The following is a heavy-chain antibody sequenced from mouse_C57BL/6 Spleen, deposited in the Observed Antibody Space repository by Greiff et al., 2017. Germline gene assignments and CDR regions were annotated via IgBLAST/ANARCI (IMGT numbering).Heavy chain of an antibody. CDR2: IYPRSGNT. J-gene: IGHJ4*01. Sequence: VQLQQSGAELARPGASVKLSCKASGYTFTSYGISWVKQRTGQGLEWIGEIYPRSGNTSYNEKFKGKATLTADKSSSTAYMALRSLTSEVSAVYFCARSDGNRAMDYWVKEPQSPSPQ. CDR1: GYTFTSYG. CDR3: ARSDGNRAMDY. V-gene: IGHV1-81*01. D-gene: IGHD2-14*01.